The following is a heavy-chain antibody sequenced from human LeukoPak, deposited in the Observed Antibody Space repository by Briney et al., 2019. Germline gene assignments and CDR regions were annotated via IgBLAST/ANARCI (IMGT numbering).Heavy chain of an antibody. Sequence: GGSLRLSCAASGFTVSSNYMSWVRQAPGKGLEWVSVIYSGGTTYYADSVKGRFTISRDNVENSLYLQMNSLRDEDTAVYYCARVAAGYSVNYFDYWGQGTLVTVSS. CDR1: GFTVSSNY. V-gene: IGHV3-66*01. D-gene: IGHD4-23*01. CDR2: IYSGGTT. J-gene: IGHJ4*02. CDR3: ARVAAGYSVNYFDY.